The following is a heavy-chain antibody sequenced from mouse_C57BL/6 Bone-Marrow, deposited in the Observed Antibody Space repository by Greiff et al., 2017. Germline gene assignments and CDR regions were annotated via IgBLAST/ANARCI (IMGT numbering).Heavy chain of an antibody. J-gene: IGHJ4*01. V-gene: IGHV1-19*01. Sequence: VQLQQSGPVLVKPGASVKMSCKASGYTFPDYYMNWVKQSHGKSLEWIGVINPYNCGTSYNQKFKGKATLTVDKSSSTAYMELNSLTSEDSAVYYCARDYTMDYWCQGTSVTVSS. CDR2: INPYNCGT. CDR1: GYTFPDYY. CDR3: ARDYTMDY. D-gene: IGHD2-13*01.